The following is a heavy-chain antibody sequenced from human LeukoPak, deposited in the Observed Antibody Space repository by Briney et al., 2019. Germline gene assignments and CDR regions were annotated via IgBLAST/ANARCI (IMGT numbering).Heavy chain of an antibody. CDR1: GHTFTNYA. CDR3: ARHNDRTRGAFDV. D-gene: IGHD1-1*01. V-gene: IGHV1-3*01. Sequence: GASVKVSCKASGHTFTNYAIHWVRQAPGQRLEWMGWINAGNGNTKYSQKFQGRVTFTRDTSASTAYMELSSLSSEDTAVYYCARHNDRTRGAFDVWGQGAMVTVSS. J-gene: IGHJ3*01. CDR2: INAGNGNT.